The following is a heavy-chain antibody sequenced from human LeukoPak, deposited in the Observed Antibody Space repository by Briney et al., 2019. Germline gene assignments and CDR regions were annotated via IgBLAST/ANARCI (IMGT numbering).Heavy chain of an antibody. CDR3: ARHFKGGDGHFDY. D-gene: IGHD2-21*01. CDR2: IYHSGST. CDR1: GGSISSSSW. V-gene: IGHV4-4*02. J-gene: IGHJ4*02. Sequence: SGTLSLTCAVSGGSISSSSWWSWVRQPPGKGLEWIGEIYHSGSTNYNPSLKNRVSMSVDTSKNQISLKLSSVTAADTAVYYRARHFKGGDGHFDYWGQGTLVTVSS.